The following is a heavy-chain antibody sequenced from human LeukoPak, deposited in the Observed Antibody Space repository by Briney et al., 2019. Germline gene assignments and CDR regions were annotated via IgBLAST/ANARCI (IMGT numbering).Heavy chain of an antibody. Sequence: KPGGSLRLSCAGSGFTFSNAWMSWVRQAPGKGLEWVGRMKSKTDGGTTDYAAPVKGRFTISRDNSRNTLYLQMNSLRADDTAVYYCAKDLDYTTYGHYFDYWGQGTLVTVSS. D-gene: IGHD4-11*01. V-gene: IGHV3-15*01. CDR2: MKSKTDGGTT. CDR1: GFTFSNAW. CDR3: AKDLDYTTYGHYFDY. J-gene: IGHJ4*02.